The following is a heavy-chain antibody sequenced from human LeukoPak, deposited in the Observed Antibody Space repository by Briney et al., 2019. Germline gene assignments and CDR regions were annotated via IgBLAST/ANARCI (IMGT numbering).Heavy chain of an antibody. CDR2: IQTDVSVK. J-gene: IGHJ4*02. Sequence: GRSLRLSCAASGFTFSSYGMHWVRQAPGKGLEWVAVIQTDVSVKSYADSVKGRFTISRDNSKNTMWLQMNSLRAEDTAVYYCATENSGAYFGSLGFWGQGTLVTVSS. CDR1: GFTFSSYG. CDR3: ATENSGAYFGSLGF. V-gene: IGHV3-33*01. D-gene: IGHD1-26*01.